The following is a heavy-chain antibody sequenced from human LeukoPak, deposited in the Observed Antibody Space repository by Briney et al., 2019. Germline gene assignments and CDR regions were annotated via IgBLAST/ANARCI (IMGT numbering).Heavy chain of an antibody. CDR3: ARDPDEYYFDY. V-gene: IGHV4-59*12. CDR1: GGSISNYY. J-gene: IGHJ4*02. CDR2: IYPTGST. Sequence: SETLSLTCSVSGGSISNYYWSWIRQPPGKGLEWIGYIYPTGSTNYNPSLESRVTISVDTSRNQFSLKLRSVTAADTAVYYCARDPDEYYFDYWGQGTLVTVSS.